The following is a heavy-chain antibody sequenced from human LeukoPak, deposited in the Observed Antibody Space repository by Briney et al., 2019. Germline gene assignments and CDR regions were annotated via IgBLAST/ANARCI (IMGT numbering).Heavy chain of an antibody. J-gene: IGHJ4*02. CDR3: ARSLDYGGHCFFDY. Sequence: PGGSLRLSCAASGFTFSNYWMTWVRQAPGKGLEWVANIKLDGSEKYYVDSVKGRFTIFRDNAKNSVFLQMNSLRAEDTAVYYCARSLDYGGHCFFDYWGQGTLVTVSS. CDR2: IKLDGSEK. V-gene: IGHV3-7*01. D-gene: IGHD4-23*01. CDR1: GFTFSNYW.